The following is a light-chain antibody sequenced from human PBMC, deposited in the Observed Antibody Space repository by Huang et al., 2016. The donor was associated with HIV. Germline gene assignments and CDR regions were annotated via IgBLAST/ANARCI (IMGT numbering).Light chain of an antibody. CDR3: QQLNSYPLT. CDR1: QGISSY. Sequence: IQLTQSPSSLSASVGGRVTITCRASQGISSYLAWYQQKPGKVPKLLIYAASTLQSGVPSRFSGSGSGTDFTLPISSLQPEDFATYYCQQLNSYPLTFGGGTKVEIK. CDR2: AAS. V-gene: IGKV1-9*01. J-gene: IGKJ4*01.